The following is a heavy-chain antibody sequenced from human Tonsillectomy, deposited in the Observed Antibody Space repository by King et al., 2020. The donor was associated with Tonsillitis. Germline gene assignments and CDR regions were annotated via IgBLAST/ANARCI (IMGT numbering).Heavy chain of an antibody. Sequence: QLQESGPGLVKPSETLSLTCTVSGGSISSYYWSWIRQPPGKGLEWIGYIYYSGSTNYNPSLKSRVTISVDTSTNQYSLKLSSVTAADTAVYYCAGVLGYHTRGSFDPWGQGTLVTVSS. CDR2: IYYSGST. CDR1: GGSISSYY. V-gene: IGHV4-59*01. D-gene: IGHD5-12*01. CDR3: AGVLGYHTRGSFDP. J-gene: IGHJ5*02.